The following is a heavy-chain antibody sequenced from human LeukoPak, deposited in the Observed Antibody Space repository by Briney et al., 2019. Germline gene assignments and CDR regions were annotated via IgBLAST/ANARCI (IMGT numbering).Heavy chain of an antibody. CDR1: GGSISSYY. D-gene: IGHD6-13*01. V-gene: IGHV4-4*07. CDR2: IYASGST. J-gene: IGHJ4*02. Sequence: SETLSLTCTVPGGSISSYYWSWIRQPAGKGLEWIGRIYASGSTNYNPSLKGRVTMSVDTSKNQFSLQLRSVTAADTAVYYCARGRGSSRYYFDYWGQGTLVTVSS. CDR3: ARGRGSSRYYFDY.